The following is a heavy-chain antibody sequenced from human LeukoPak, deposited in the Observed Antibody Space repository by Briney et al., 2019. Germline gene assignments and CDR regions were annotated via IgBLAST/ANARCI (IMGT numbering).Heavy chain of an antibody. CDR2: IYYSGST. V-gene: IGHV4-31*03. CDR1: GGSISSGGYY. Sequence: PSETLSLTCTASGGSISSGGYYWSWIRQHPGKGLEWIGYIYYSGSTYYNPSLKSRVTISVDTSKNQSSLKLSSVTAADTAVYYCARTSTLFGGVIVENAFDIWGQGTMVTVSS. J-gene: IGHJ3*02. CDR3: ARTSTLFGGVIVENAFDI. D-gene: IGHD3-16*02.